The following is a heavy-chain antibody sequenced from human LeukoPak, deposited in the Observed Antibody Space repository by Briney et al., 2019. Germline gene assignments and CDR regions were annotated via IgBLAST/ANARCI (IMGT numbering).Heavy chain of an antibody. CDR2: INLTGST. J-gene: IGHJ6*03. V-gene: IGHV4-34*01. D-gene: IGHD3-22*01. CDR3: ARGFYLYDTSGYSPSKYYLDV. Sequence: SETLSLTCAVYGESFGDHYWTWMREPPGKGLECIGEINLTGSTNYNPSLKSRVTISIDPSKNQVSLKLKSVTAADTAVYYCARGFYLYDTSGYSPSKYYLDVWARGATVAVSS. CDR1: GESFGDHY.